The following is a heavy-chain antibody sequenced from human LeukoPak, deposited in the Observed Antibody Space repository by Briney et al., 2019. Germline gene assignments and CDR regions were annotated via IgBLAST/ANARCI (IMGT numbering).Heavy chain of an antibody. J-gene: IGHJ4*02. D-gene: IGHD3-16*01. CDR1: GGTFSSYA. V-gene: IGHV1-69*13. CDR2: IIPIFGTA. CDR3: ARVTLGRDYDYVWGMEFDY. Sequence: SVKVSCKASGGTFSSYAISWVRQAPGQGLEWMGGIIPIFGTANYAQKFQGRVTITADESTSTAYMELSSLRSEDTAVYYCARVTLGRDYDYVWGMEFDYWGQGTLVTVSS.